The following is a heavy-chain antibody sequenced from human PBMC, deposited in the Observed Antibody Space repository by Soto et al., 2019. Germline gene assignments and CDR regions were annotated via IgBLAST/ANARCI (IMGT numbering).Heavy chain of an antibody. V-gene: IGHV3-23*01. Sequence: EVQLLESGGGLVQPGGSLRLSCVASGFTFNNYAMTWVRQAPGKGLEWVSVVSGSGGSTYYADSVKGRFTISRDNSKNTVYLQMNRLRAEDTAVYYCAKDLARYYDSSGYTDWGQGTLVIVSS. CDR1: GFTFNNYA. CDR3: AKDLARYYDSSGYTD. D-gene: IGHD3-22*01. CDR2: VSGSGGST. J-gene: IGHJ4*02.